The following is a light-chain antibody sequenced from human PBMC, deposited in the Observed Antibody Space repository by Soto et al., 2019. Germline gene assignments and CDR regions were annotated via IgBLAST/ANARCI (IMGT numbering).Light chain of an antibody. CDR2: DAS. CDR3: QQYNSYSRT. J-gene: IGKJ1*01. V-gene: IGKV1-5*01. CDR1: QSISSW. Sequence: VQMTPSPSTLSASVGDRVTITCRASQSISSWLAWYQQKPGKAPKLLIYDASSLESGVPSRFSGSGSGTEFTLTISSLQTDDFATYYCQQYNSYSRTFGQGTKVDIK.